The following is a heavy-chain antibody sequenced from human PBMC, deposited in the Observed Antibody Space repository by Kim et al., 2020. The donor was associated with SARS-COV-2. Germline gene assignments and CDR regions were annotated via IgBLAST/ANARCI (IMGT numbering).Heavy chain of an antibody. D-gene: IGHD2-2*01. V-gene: IGHV1-18*01. Sequence: AQKLQGRVTMTTDTSTSTAYMELRSLRSDDTAVYYCARDLGSTSRYGMDVWGQGTTVTVSS. J-gene: IGHJ6*02. CDR3: ARDLGSTSRYGMDV.